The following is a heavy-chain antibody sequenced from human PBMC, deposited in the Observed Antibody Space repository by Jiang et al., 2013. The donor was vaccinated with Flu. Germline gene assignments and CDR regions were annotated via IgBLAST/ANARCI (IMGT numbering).Heavy chain of an antibody. CDR2: IDPSDSYT. Sequence: GAEVKKPGESLRISCKGSGYSFTSYWISWVRQMPGKGLEWMGRIDPSDSYTNYSPSFQGHVTISADKSISTAYLQWSSLKASDTAMYYCARRWDYYDSSGYYGPPTPDAFDIWGQGTMVTVSS. CDR1: GYSFTSYW. V-gene: IGHV5-10-1*01. CDR3: ARRWDYYDSSGYYGPPTPDAFDI. D-gene: IGHD3-22*01. J-gene: IGHJ3*02.